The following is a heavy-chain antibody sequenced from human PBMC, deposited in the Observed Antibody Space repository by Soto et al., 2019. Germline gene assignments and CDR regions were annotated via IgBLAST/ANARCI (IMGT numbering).Heavy chain of an antibody. Sequence: SLRLSCAASGFTFSSYEMNWVRQAPGKGLEWVSYISSSGSTIYYADSVKGRFTISRDNAKNSLYLQMNSLRAEDTAVYYCARDSQKAGYSSSWYSYYYGMDVWGQGTTVTVSS. D-gene: IGHD6-13*01. V-gene: IGHV3-48*03. CDR3: ARDSQKAGYSSSWYSYYYGMDV. CDR1: GFTFSSYE. CDR2: ISSSGSTI. J-gene: IGHJ6*02.